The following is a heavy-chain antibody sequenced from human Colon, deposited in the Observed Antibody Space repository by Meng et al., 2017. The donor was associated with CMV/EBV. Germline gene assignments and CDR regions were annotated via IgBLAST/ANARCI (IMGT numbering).Heavy chain of an antibody. D-gene: IGHD1-1*01. V-gene: IGHV3-33*08. CDR1: GFTFSSYA. J-gene: IGHJ6*02. CDR2: IWFDGTYK. CDR3: ARDNFNFDYYYGMDV. Sequence: GGSLRLSCAASGFTFSSYAMSWVRQAPGKGLEWVAVIWFDGTYKYYSDSVEGRFTISRDNSKNTLYLQMNSLRAEDTALYYCARDNFNFDYYYGMDVWGQGTTVTVSS.